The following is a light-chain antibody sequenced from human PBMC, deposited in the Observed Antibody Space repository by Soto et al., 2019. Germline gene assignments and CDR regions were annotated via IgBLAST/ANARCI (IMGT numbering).Light chain of an antibody. CDR1: QSVSNNY. CDR2: GSS. Sequence: EVVLTQSPGTLSLSPGERATLSCRASQSVSNNYLAWYQQKPGQSPKLLIFGSSDRATGIPDRFSGSGSGTVFTLTISSLEPEDFAVYYCQQYGSSPPYTFGQGTKLETK. CDR3: QQYGSSPPYT. J-gene: IGKJ2*01. V-gene: IGKV3-20*01.